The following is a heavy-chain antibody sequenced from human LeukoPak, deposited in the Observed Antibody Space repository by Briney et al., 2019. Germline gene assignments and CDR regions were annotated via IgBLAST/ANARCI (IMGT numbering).Heavy chain of an antibody. CDR3: AKDYGYCSGGSCYSFDY. D-gene: IGHD2-15*01. Sequence: GVSLRLSCAASGFTFSSYGMHWVRQAAGKGLEWVAVISYDGSNKYYADSVKGRFTISRDNSKNTLYLQMNSLRAEDTAVYYCAKDYGYCSGGSCYSFDYWGQGTLVTVSS. CDR1: GFTFSSYG. V-gene: IGHV3-30*18. J-gene: IGHJ4*02. CDR2: ISYDGSNK.